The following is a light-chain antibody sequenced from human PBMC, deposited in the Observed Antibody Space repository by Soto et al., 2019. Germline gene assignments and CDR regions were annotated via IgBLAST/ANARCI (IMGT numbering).Light chain of an antibody. V-gene: IGKV2-30*01. CDR3: MQGTRWPYT. J-gene: IGKJ2*01. CDR2: KVS. CDR1: QSLLYGDENTY. Sequence: DIILTQSPISLTVTLGQPASMSCESTQSLLYGDENTYLNWFLQRPGQSPRRLIYKVSNRDSGVPGRFSGSGSGTTFTLEISRVEADDVGVYYCMQGTRWPYTFGQGTKLEIK.